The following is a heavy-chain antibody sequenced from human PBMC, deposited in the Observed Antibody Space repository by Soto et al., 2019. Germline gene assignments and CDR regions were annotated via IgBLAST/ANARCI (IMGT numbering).Heavy chain of an antibody. Sequence: QVQLVQSGAEVKKPGASVKVSCKASGYTFTSYGLSWVRQAPGQGLEWMGWISAYNGNTNYAEKLQGRVTMTTDTPTSTAYMELRRRRTEDTAVYYCARGGQNGYDDSRAMVDYWGQGTLVTVSS. CDR1: GYTFTSYG. CDR3: ARGGQNGYDDSRAMVDY. V-gene: IGHV1-18*01. CDR2: ISAYNGNT. J-gene: IGHJ4*02. D-gene: IGHD3-22*01.